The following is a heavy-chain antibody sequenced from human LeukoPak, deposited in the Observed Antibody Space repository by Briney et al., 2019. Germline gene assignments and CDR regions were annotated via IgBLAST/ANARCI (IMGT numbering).Heavy chain of an antibody. D-gene: IGHD3-10*01. Sequence: PSETLSLTCTVFGYSISSGYYWGWIRQPPGKGLEWIGSIYHSGSTYYNPSLKSRVTISVDTSKNQFSLKLSSVTAADTAVYYCARQEAGSILWFGEFDYWGQGTLVTVSS. CDR2: IYHSGST. CDR1: GYSISSGYY. CDR3: ARQEAGSILWFGEFDY. V-gene: IGHV4-38-2*02. J-gene: IGHJ4*02.